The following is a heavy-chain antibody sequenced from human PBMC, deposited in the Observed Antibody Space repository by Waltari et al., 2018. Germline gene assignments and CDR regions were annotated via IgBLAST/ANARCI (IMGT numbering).Heavy chain of an antibody. Sequence: QVQLQESGPGLVKPSQTLSLTCTVSGGSISSGSYYWSWIRQPAGKGLEWIGRIYTSGSTNYNPSLKSRVTISVDTAKNQFSLKLSAVTAADTAVYYCARGRIGYCSGGSCSSPYFDYWGQGTLVTVSS. CDR1: GGSISSGSYY. CDR2: IYTSGST. D-gene: IGHD2-15*01. CDR3: ARGRIGYCSGGSCSSPYFDY. J-gene: IGHJ4*02. V-gene: IGHV4-61*02.